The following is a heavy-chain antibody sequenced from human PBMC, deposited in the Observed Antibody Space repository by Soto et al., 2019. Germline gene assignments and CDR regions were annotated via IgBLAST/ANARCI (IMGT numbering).Heavy chain of an antibody. CDR2: ISGSGDST. V-gene: IGHV3-23*01. CDR1: GFTSSSYA. Sequence: EVQLLDSGGGLVQPGGSLRLSCAASGFTSSSYAINWVRQAPGKGLEWVSVISGSGDSTYYADSVKGRFTISRDNSKNTLYLQMNSLRTEDTAVYYCARRGPGTYFDYWGQGTLVTVSS. J-gene: IGHJ4*02. CDR3: ARRGPGTYFDY. D-gene: IGHD6-13*01.